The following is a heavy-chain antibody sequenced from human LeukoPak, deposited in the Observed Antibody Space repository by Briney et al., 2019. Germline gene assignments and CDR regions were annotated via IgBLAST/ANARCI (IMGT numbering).Heavy chain of an antibody. J-gene: IGHJ4*02. CDR1: EFMFSSYA. D-gene: IGHD6-19*01. CDR3: ARGKLMGYSSAWDETRIDY. V-gene: IGHV3-30*04. CDR2: ISYDGSDK. Sequence: GGSLRLSCAASEFMFSSYAMHWVRQAPGKGLEWMAVISYDGSDKYYADSVKGRFTISRDNSKNTLYLQMNSLRPEDTAVYFCARGKLMGYSSAWDETRIDYWGQGTLVTVSS.